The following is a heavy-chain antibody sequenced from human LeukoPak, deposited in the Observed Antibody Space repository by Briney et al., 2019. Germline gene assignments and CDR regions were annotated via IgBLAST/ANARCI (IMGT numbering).Heavy chain of an antibody. CDR1: GFPFSDRY. V-gene: IGHV3-48*01. J-gene: IGHJ4*02. D-gene: IGHD3-22*01. Sequence: GGSLRLSCAAAGFPFSDRYMNWVRQAPGKGLEWVSYISSDTSTIYYADSVKGRFTISRDNAKKSLYLQMNSLRAEDTAVYYCARDPVYYFDSSGYYVYWGQGTLVTVSS. CDR3: ARDPVYYFDSSGYYVY. CDR2: ISSDTSTI.